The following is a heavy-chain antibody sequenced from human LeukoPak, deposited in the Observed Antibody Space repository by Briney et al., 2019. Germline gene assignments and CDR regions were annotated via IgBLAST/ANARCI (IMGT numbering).Heavy chain of an antibody. V-gene: IGHV4-61*02. J-gene: IGHJ6*03. Sequence: SEILSLTCTVSGGSISSGSYYWSWIRQPAGKGLEWIGRIYTSGSTNYNPSLKSRVTISVDTSKNQFSLKLSSVTAADPAVYYCARQYYDFWSGYYTPRDYYYYMDVWGKGTTVTVSS. D-gene: IGHD3-3*01. CDR3: ARQYYDFWSGYYTPRDYYYYMDV. CDR2: IYTSGST. CDR1: GGSISSGSYY.